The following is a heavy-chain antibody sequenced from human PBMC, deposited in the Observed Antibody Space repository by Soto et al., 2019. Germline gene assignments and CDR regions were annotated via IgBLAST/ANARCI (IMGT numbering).Heavy chain of an antibody. Sequence: EVQLVESGGGLVQPGGSLRLSCAASGFTFSSYWMHWVRQAPGKGLVWVSRINSDGSSTSYADSVKGRFTISRDNAKNTLYLQMNSLRAEDTAVYYRARVGRFLEWLLGAMDVWGKGTTVTVSS. V-gene: IGHV3-74*01. CDR2: INSDGSST. D-gene: IGHD3-3*01. CDR1: GFTFSSYW. CDR3: ARVGRFLEWLLGAMDV. J-gene: IGHJ6*03.